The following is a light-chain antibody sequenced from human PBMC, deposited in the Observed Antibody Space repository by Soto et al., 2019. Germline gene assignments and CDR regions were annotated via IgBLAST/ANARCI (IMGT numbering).Light chain of an antibody. CDR2: GAS. J-gene: IGKJ1*01. CDR1: QTVSSAR. CDR3: QQYGYSSWT. V-gene: IGKV3-20*01. Sequence: EIVLTQSPGTLSLSPGERATLSCRASQTVSSARLAWFQQKPGQAPRLLIYGASSRAPGIPDRFSGSGSETDFTLTITRLESEDFAVYYCQQYGYSSWTFGQGTKVDIX.